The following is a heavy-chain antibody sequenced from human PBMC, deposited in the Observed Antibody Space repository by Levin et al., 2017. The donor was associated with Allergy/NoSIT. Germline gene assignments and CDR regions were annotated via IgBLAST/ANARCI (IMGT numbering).Heavy chain of an antibody. CDR1: GGSVNSGTYY. D-gene: IGHD5/OR15-5a*01. V-gene: IGHV4-61*03. J-gene: IGHJ6*02. CDR3: ARNRIIVSGGNDYYYGMDV. Sequence: SSETLSLTCTVSGGSVNSGTYYWSWIRQPPGKGLEWIGYINYRGGTKYSPSLNSRITISVDTSTKGFSLKLTSVTAADTAVYYCARNRIIVSGGNDYYYGMDVWGQGTTVTVSS. CDR2: INYRGGT.